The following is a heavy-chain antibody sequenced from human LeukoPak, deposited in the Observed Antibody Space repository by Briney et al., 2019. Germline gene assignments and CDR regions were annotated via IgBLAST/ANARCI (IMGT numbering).Heavy chain of an antibody. D-gene: IGHD2-15*01. CDR2: ISAYNGNT. J-gene: IGHJ6*03. CDR3: ARTGALAKYCSGGSCYSHYYYYMDV. CDR1: GYTFTSYG. Sequence: ASVKVSCKASGYTFTSYGISWVRQAPRQGLEWMGWISAYNGNTNYAQKLQDRVTMTTDTSTSTAYMELRSLRSDDTAVYYCARTGALAKYCSGGSCYSHYYYYMDVWGKGTTVTVSS. V-gene: IGHV1-18*01.